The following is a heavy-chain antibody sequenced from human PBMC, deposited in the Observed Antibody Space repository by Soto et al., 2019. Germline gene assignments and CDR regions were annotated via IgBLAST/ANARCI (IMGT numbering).Heavy chain of an antibody. CDR3: ARDNEGNYFDY. Sequence: GGSLRLSCAASGFTVSSNYMSWVRQAPGKGLEWVSVIYSGGSTYYADSVKGRFTISRDNSKNTLYLQMNSLRAEDTAMYYCARDNEGNYFDYWGQGTLVTVSS. V-gene: IGHV3-53*01. CDR1: GFTVSSNY. D-gene: IGHD1-1*01. CDR2: IYSGGST. J-gene: IGHJ4*02.